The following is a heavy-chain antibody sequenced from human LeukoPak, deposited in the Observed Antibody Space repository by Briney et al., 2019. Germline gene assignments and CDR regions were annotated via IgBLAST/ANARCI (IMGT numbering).Heavy chain of an antibody. CDR2: IDYSGGNT. Sequence: GGSLRLSCAASGFTFNNYVMSWVRQAPGKGLEWVSGIDYSGGNTNYADSVLGRFTVSRDNSKSTLYLQMNSLRAEDTAVYYCVATRVCGGVLLRPNCLYFENWGQGTLVSVSS. D-gene: IGHD3-10*01. J-gene: IGHJ4*02. CDR1: GFTFNNYV. CDR3: VATRVCGGVLLRPNCLYFEN. V-gene: IGHV3-23*01.